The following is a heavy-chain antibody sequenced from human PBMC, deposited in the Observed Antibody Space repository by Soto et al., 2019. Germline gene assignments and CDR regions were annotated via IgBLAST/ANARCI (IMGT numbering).Heavy chain of an antibody. CDR2: INHSGST. D-gene: IGHD3-3*01. CDR3: ASSSSYFPIFGGNRPLMDV. Sequence: KPSETLSLTCAVYGGSFSGYYWSWIRQPPGKGLEWIGEINHSGSTNYNPSLKSRVTISVDTSKNQFSLKLSSVTAADTAVYYCASSSSYFPIFGGNRPLMDVWGQGTTVTVSS. V-gene: IGHV4-34*01. J-gene: IGHJ6*02. CDR1: GGSFSGYY.